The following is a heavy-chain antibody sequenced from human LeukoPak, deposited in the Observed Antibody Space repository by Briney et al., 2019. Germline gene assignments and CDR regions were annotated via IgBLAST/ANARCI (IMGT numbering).Heavy chain of an antibody. D-gene: IGHD1-7*01. Sequence: ASVKVSCKASGYTFTTHYMHWVRQAPGQGLEWMGVINPSGLWSSSAQKFQGRVTMTRDMSTSTVYMELSSLRSEDTAVYYCARAITGTTTFDYWGQGTLVTVSS. CDR3: ARAITGTTTFDY. CDR2: INPSGLWS. V-gene: IGHV1-46*01. CDR1: GYTFTTHY. J-gene: IGHJ4*02.